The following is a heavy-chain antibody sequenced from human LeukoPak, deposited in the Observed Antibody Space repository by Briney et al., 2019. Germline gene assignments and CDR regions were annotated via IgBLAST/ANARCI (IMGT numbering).Heavy chain of an antibody. V-gene: IGHV3-74*01. CDR1: GFAFSSNW. CDR2: ISTDARTI. CDR3: VRGQSTAWGLDY. J-gene: IGHJ4*02. D-gene: IGHD3-16*01. Sequence: GGSLRLSCAASGFAFSSNWMHWVRQAPGKGLVWVSHISTDARTITYADFVKGRFTISRDNAKNTLYLQMNSLRAEDTALYYCVRGQSTAWGLDYWGQGTLVTVPS.